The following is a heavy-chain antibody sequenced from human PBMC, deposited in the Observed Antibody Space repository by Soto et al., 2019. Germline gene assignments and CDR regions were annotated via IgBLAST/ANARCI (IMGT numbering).Heavy chain of an antibody. D-gene: IGHD5-18*01. V-gene: IGHV3-21*01. CDR2: IGVDGTYV. J-gene: IGHJ4*02. Sequence: GGSLRLSCAVSGFTFSNYGMSWVRQAPGKGLEWVSSIGVDGTYVHYAESVKGRFTISRDNSKNTLYLQMNSLRAEDTAVYYCASEPGYSYGYDLDYWGQGTLVTVSS. CDR3: ASEPGYSYGYDLDY. CDR1: GFTFSNYG.